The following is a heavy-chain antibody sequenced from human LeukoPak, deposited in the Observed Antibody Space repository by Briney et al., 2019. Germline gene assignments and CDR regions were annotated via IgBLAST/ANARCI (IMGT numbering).Heavy chain of an antibody. J-gene: IGHJ4*02. D-gene: IGHD3-3*01. V-gene: IGHV3-21*01. CDR1: GFTFSSYS. CDR2: ISSSSSYI. Sequence: GGSLRLSCAASGFTFSSYSMNWVRQAPGKGLEWVSSISSSSSYIYYVDLVKGRFTISRDNAKNSLYLQMNSLRAEDTAVYYCARAWDYDFWSGYPSTTYFDYWGQGTLVTVSS. CDR3: ARAWDYDFWSGYPSTTYFDY.